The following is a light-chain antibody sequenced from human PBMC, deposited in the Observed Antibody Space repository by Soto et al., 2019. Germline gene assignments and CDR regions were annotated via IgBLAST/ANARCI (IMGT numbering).Light chain of an antibody. V-gene: IGLV2-8*01. J-gene: IGLJ1*01. CDR3: SSYAGSSNV. CDR2: EVN. Sequence: QSALTQPPSASGSPGQSVAISCTGTSSDVGGYNYVSWYRQHPGKAPKLMIYEVNKRPSGVPDRFSGSKSGNTASLTVSGLQAEDEADYYCSSYAGSSNVFGTGTKV. CDR1: SSDVGGYNY.